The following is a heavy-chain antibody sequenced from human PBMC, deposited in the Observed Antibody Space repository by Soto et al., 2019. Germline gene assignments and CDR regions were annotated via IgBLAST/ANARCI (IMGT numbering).Heavy chain of an antibody. J-gene: IGHJ4*02. V-gene: IGHV1-69*06. CDR2: IIPVVGTT. D-gene: IGHD2-8*01. CDR1: GATFTPNS. Sequence: QVQLVQSGAEVKKPGASVKVSCKASGATFTPNSLNWVRQAPGQGLECMRGIIPVVGTTKYAQKYQDRVTITGDTSTNTAYMALRSLRSDDTAVYYCARGLLYAITYFDYWCQGTPVTVSS. CDR3: ARGLLYAITYFDY.